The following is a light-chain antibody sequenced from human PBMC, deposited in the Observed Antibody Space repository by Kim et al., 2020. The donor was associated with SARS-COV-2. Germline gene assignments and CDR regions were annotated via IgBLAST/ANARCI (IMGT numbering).Light chain of an antibody. V-gene: IGLV3-1*01. CDR2: QDS. J-gene: IGLJ2*01. CDR3: QAWDSSLVV. Sequence: VAPGQTASITCSGDKLGDKYACWYQQKPGQSPVLVIYQDSKRPSGIPERFSGSNSGNTATLTISGTQAMDEADYYCQAWDSSLVVFGGGTQLTVL. CDR1: KLGDKY.